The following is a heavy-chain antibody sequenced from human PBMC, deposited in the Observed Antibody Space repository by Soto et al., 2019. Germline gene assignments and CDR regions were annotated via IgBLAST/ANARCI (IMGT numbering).Heavy chain of an antibody. V-gene: IGHV5-51*01. CDR2: IYPGDSDT. D-gene: IGHD6-6*01. CDR1: GYSFTSYW. CDR3: ARMYSIAARPYYYYYYGMDV. Sequence: HGESLKISCKGSGYSFTSYWIGWVRQMPGKGLEWMGIIYPGDSDTRYSPSFQGQVTISADKSISTAYLQWSSLKASDTAMYYCARMYSIAARPYYYYYYGMDVWGQGTTVTVSS. J-gene: IGHJ6*02.